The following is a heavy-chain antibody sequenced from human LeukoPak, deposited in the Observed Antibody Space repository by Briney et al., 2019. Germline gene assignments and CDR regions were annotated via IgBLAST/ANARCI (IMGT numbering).Heavy chain of an antibody. CDR1: GFTFSSYS. CDR3: ARDRLGTNYFDY. CDR2: ISSSSSYI. D-gene: IGHD3-16*01. Sequence: PGGSLRLSCAASGFTFSSYSMNWVRQAPGKGLEWVSSISSSSSYIYYADSVKGRFTISRDNAKNSLYLQMNSLRAEDTAVYYCARDRLGTNYFDYWGQGTLVTVSS. J-gene: IGHJ4*02. V-gene: IGHV3-21*01.